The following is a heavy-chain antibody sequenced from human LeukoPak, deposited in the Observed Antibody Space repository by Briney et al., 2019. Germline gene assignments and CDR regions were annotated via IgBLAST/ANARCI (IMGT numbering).Heavy chain of an antibody. Sequence: GGSLRLSCAASGFTFSSYAMSWVRQAPGKGLEWVSAISASGGSTNYADSVKGRFTISRDNSKNTLYLQMNSLRAEDTALYYCARGTDYNSGWLDTWGQGTLVTVSS. CDR1: GFTFSSYA. CDR3: ARGTDYNSGWLDT. D-gene: IGHD6-19*01. J-gene: IGHJ5*02. V-gene: IGHV3-23*01. CDR2: ISASGGST.